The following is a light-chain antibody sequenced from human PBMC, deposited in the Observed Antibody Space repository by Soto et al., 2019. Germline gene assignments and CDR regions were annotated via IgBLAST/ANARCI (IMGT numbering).Light chain of an antibody. CDR2: EVN. CDR1: SSDVGRYNY. V-gene: IGLV2-8*01. CDR3: SSYAGTPFV. J-gene: IGLJ1*01. Sequence: QSALTQPPSASGSPGQSVTISCTGTSSDVGRYNYVSWYQQHPGKAPKLMISEVNKRASGVPDRFSGSKSGNTASLTVSGLQAEEEADYYCSSYAGTPFVFGTGTKLTVL.